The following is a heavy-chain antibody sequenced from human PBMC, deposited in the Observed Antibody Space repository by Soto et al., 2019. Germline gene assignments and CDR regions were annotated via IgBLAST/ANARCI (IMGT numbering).Heavy chain of an antibody. CDR3: ARAPDIGPRDV. CDR1: TGAVSSYP. Sequence: SLKPSCKSDTGAVSSYPGSWERQAAGQGLEWMEVIIPIFGTANYAQKFQGRVTITADDCTGTAYMELSSLGSEDTAVYYCARAPDIGPRDVWGQGTTITVSS. D-gene: IGHD5-12*01. CDR2: IIPIFGTA. J-gene: IGHJ6*02. V-gene: IGHV1-69*13.